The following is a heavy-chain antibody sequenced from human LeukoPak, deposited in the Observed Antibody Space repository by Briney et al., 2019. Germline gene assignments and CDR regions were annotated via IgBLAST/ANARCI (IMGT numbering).Heavy chain of an antibody. CDR1: GGSISSYY. CDR3: ASSLIQLWLRD. Sequence: SETLSLTCTVSGGSISSYYWSWIRQPPGKGLEWIGYIYYSGSTNYNPSLKSRVTISVDTSKNQFTLKLSSVTAADTAVYYCASSLIQLWLRDWGQGTLVTVSS. J-gene: IGHJ4*02. CDR2: IYYSGST. V-gene: IGHV4-59*01. D-gene: IGHD5-18*01.